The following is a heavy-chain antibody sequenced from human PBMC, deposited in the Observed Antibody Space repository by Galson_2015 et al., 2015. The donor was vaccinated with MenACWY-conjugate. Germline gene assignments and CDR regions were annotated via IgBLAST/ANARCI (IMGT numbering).Heavy chain of an antibody. CDR2: IKEDGGAK. Sequence: SLRLSCAASGFTFSTSWMSWVRQAPGKRLEWVANIKEDGGAKNYVDSVKGRFTISRDNAKDSLYLQMNSLRVEDTAVYYCASYSGTYGFEYWGQGTLVTVSS. CDR1: GFTFSTSW. CDR3: ASYSGTYGFEY. J-gene: IGHJ4*02. V-gene: IGHV3-7*03. D-gene: IGHD1-26*01.